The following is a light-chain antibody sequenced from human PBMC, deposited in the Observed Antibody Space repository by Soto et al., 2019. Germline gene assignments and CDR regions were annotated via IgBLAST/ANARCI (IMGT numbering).Light chain of an antibody. Sequence: EIVLTQSPGTLSLSPGERATPSCRASQSVTSSYLAWYQQKPGQAPRLVISGAYRRATGIPDRFSGSGSGTDFTLTISSLQSEDFAVYYCQQFHDWPMTFGPGTKVDIK. CDR3: QQFHDWPMT. CDR2: GAY. V-gene: IGKV3-20*01. J-gene: IGKJ3*01. CDR1: QSVTSSY.